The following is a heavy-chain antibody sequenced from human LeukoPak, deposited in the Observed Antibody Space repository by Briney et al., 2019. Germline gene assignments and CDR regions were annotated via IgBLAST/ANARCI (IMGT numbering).Heavy chain of an antibody. Sequence: PSETLSLTCAVYGGSFSGYYWSWIRQPPGKGLEWIGEINHSGSTNCNPSLKSRVTISVDTSKNQFSLKLSSVTAADTAVYYCARGFYGSSPAIDAPTGAYYYYMDVWGKGTMVTVSS. J-gene: IGHJ6*03. CDR2: INHSGST. D-gene: IGHD3-10*01. V-gene: IGHV4-34*01. CDR3: ARGFYGSSPAIDAPTGAYYYYMDV. CDR1: GGSFSGYY.